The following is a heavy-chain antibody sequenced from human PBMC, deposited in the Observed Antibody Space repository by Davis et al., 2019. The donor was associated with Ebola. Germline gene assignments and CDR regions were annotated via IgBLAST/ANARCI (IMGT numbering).Heavy chain of an antibody. CDR2: IIPVFGTT. Sequence: SVKVSCKASGDTFRTYTVAWVRQAPGQGLEWMGGIIPVFGTTDYAPRFQGRVTFTADESTSTAYMELISLRSDDTAVYYCARTYSGSRIIMDVWGKGTTVTVSS. CDR1: GDTFRTYT. CDR3: ARTYSGSRIIMDV. J-gene: IGHJ6*04. D-gene: IGHD6-13*01. V-gene: IGHV1-69*13.